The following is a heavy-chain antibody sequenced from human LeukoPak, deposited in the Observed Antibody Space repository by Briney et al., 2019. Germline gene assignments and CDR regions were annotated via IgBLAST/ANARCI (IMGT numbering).Heavy chain of an antibody. CDR3: ASQYCSSTSCHNWFDP. D-gene: IGHD2-2*01. J-gene: IGHJ5*02. Sequence: GESLRISCKGSGDCFTSYWISWVRPMPGKGLEWMGRIDPSDSYTNYSPSFQGHVTISADKSISTAYLQWSSLKASDTAMYYCASQYCSSTSCHNWFDPWGQGTLVTVSP. V-gene: IGHV5-10-1*01. CDR2: IDPSDSYT. CDR1: GDCFTSYW.